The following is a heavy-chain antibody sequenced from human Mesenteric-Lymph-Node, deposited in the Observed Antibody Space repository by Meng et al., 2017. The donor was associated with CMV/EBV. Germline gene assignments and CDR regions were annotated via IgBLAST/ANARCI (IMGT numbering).Heavy chain of an antibody. CDR1: GYTFPDFY. CDR3: ARDNVNPEGFDP. CDR2: INPNSGVS. Sequence: QVHLVQSRAEVGRPGASVMVSCKASGYTFPDFYIHWVRQAPGQGLEWMGRINPNSGVSNSAQNFQGRVTMTRDTSISTAYMELGRLTSDDTAVYYCARDNVNPEGFDPWGQGTLVTVSS. V-gene: IGHV1-2*06. D-gene: IGHD2/OR15-2a*01. J-gene: IGHJ5*02.